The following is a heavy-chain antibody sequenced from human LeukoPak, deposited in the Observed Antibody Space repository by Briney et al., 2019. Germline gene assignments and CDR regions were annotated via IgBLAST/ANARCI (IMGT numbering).Heavy chain of an antibody. CDR1: GYTFTSYD. J-gene: IGHJ3*02. D-gene: IGHD5-18*01. CDR3: ARGPNYSYGYNAFDI. V-gene: IGHV1-8*01. CDR2: MYPNSGNT. Sequence: ASVKVSCKASGYTFTSYDIDWVRQATGQGLEWMGWMYPNSGNTGYAQKFQGRVTMTRNTSISTAYMELSSLRSEDTAVYYCARGPNYSYGYNAFDIWGQGTMVTVSS.